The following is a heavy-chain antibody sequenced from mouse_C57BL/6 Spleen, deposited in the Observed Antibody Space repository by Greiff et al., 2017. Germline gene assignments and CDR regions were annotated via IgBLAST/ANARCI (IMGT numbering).Heavy chain of an antibody. J-gene: IGHJ4*01. CDR3: ARYYSNYRAYAMDD. Sequence: VQLQQPGAELVKPGASVKMSCKASGYTFTSYWITWVKQRPGQGLEWIGDIYPGSGSTNYNEKFKSKATLTVDTSSSTAYMQLSSLTAEDSAVYYCARYYSNYRAYAMDDWGQGTSVTVSS. CDR2: IYPGSGST. D-gene: IGHD2-5*01. CDR1: GYTFTSYW. V-gene: IGHV1-55*01.